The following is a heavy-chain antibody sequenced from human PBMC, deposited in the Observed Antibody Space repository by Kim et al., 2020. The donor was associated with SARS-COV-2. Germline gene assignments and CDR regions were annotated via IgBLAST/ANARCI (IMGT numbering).Heavy chain of an antibody. CDR2: ISWNSGSI. J-gene: IGHJ5*02. V-gene: IGHV3-9*01. Sequence: GGSLRLSCAASGFTFGDYAMHWVRQAPGKGLEWVSGISWNSGSIGYADSVKGRFTISRDNAKNSLYLQMNSLRAEDTALYYCAKDHYYDSPGWFDPWGQGTLVTVSS. CDR1: GFTFGDYA. CDR3: AKDHYYDSPGWFDP. D-gene: IGHD3-22*01.